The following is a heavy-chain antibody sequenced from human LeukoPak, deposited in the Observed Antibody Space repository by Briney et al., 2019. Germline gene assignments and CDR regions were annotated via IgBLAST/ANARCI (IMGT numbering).Heavy chain of an antibody. Sequence: SETLSLTCTVSGGSISSYYWSWIRQPPGKGLEWIGYIYYSGSTNYNPSLKSRVTISVDTSKNQFSLKLSSVTAADTAVYYCARAVSGSLGYYYYMDVWGKGTTVTVSS. CDR2: IYYSGST. D-gene: IGHD7-27*01. V-gene: IGHV4-59*01. CDR3: ARAVSGSLGYYYYMDV. CDR1: GGSISSYY. J-gene: IGHJ6*03.